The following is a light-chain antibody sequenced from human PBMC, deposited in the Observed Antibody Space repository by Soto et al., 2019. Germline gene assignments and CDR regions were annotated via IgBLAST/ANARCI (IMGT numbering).Light chain of an antibody. J-gene: IGKJ1*01. CDR1: QSVRSS. CDR2: GAS. V-gene: IGKV3-15*01. Sequence: EIVMTQSPDTLSVSPGERATLSCRASQSVRSSLAWYQQKPGQAPRLLIYGASTRATGIPARFSGSGSGTEFTLTISSLQSEDSAVYYCHQYNNWWTFGQGTK. CDR3: HQYNNWWT.